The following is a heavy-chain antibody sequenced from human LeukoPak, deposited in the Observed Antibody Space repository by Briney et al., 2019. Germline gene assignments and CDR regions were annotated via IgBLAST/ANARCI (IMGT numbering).Heavy chain of an antibody. V-gene: IGHV3-23*01. J-gene: IGHJ4*02. CDR3: AKDLGPYYDILTGYYGGFDY. CDR2: ISGSGGST. D-gene: IGHD3-9*01. Sequence: GRSLRLSCAASGFTFSSYAMSWVRQAPGKGLEWVSAISGSGGSTYYADSVKGRFTISRDNSKNTLYLQMNSLRAEDTAVYYCAKDLGPYYDILTGYYGGFDYWGQGTLVTVSS. CDR1: GFTFSSYA.